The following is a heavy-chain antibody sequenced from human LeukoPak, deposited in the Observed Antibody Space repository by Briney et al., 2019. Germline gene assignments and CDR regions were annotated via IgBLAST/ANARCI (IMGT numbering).Heavy chain of an antibody. CDR2: INPSGGST. Sequence: GASVKVSCKASGYTFTSYYMHWVRQAPGQGLEWMGIINPSGGSTGYAQKFQGRVTMTRDTSTSTVYMELSSLRSEDTAVYYCARVPYYYDSSGYYWDYWGQGTLVTVSS. D-gene: IGHD3-22*01. CDR1: GYTFTSYY. J-gene: IGHJ4*02. V-gene: IGHV1-46*01. CDR3: ARVPYYYDSSGYYWDY.